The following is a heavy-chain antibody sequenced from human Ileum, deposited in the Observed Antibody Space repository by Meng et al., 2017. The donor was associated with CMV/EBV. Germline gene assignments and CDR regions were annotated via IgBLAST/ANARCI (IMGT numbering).Heavy chain of an antibody. CDR2: ISWNSGVT. V-gene: IGHV3-9*01. J-gene: IGHJ4*02. CDR1: GFTFNDYA. Sequence: SLKISCAASGFTFNDYAMHWVRQAPGKGLEWVSGISWNSGVTGYADSVKGRFTISRDNAKNSLYLQMNSLKPEDTAVYYCERSTRGYYDITGYFEYWGQGALVTVSS. CDR3: ERSTRGYYDITGYFEY. D-gene: IGHD3-22*01.